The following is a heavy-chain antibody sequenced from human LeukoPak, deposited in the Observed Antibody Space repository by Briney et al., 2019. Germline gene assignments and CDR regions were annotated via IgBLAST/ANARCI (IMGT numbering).Heavy chain of an antibody. CDR3: ARDYYDSSGYYDGY. J-gene: IGHJ4*02. CDR1: GFTFSSYS. Sequence: PGGSLRLSCAASGFTFSSYSMNWVRQAPGKGLEWVSYISSSSSTIYYADSVKGRFTISRDNAKNSLYLQMNSLRAEDTAVYYCARDYYDSSGYYDGYWGQGTLVTVSS. V-gene: IGHV3-48*01. CDR2: ISSSSSTI. D-gene: IGHD3-22*01.